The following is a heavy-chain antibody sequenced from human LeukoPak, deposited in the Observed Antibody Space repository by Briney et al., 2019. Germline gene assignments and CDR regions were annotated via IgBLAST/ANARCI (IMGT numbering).Heavy chain of an antibody. Sequence: ASVTVSCKASGGTFSSYAISWVRQAPGQGLEWMGRIIPILGIAYYAQKFQGRVTITADKSTSTAYMELSSLRSEDTAVYYCAREGSYYDILTGYCLDYWGQGTLVTVSS. CDR2: IIPILGIA. J-gene: IGHJ4*02. V-gene: IGHV1-69*04. CDR1: GGTFSSYA. CDR3: AREGSYYDILTGYCLDY. D-gene: IGHD3-9*01.